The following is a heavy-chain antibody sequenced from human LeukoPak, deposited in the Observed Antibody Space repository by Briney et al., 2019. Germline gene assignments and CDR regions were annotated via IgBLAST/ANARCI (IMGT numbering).Heavy chain of an antibody. V-gene: IGHV1-2*04. Sequence: ASVKVSCKASGYTFTGYYMHWVRQAPGQGLEWMGWINPNSGGTNYAQKFQGWVTMTRDTSISTAYMELSRLRSDDTAVYYCARVLEQWLGPPGYWGQGTLVTVSS. CDR3: ARVLEQWLGPPGY. CDR1: GYTFTGYY. D-gene: IGHD6-19*01. CDR2: INPNSGGT. J-gene: IGHJ4*02.